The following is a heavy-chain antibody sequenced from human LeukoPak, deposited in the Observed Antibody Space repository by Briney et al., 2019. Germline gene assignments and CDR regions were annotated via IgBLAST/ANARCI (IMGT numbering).Heavy chain of an antibody. CDR3: TTTPRWSASYYDY. D-gene: IGHD3-3*01. V-gene: IGHV3-15*01. J-gene: IGHJ4*02. Sequence: PGGSLRLSCAASGFTFSNAWMSWVRQTPGKGLEWVGRIKDKTDGGTTDYAAPVKGRFTISRDDSKNTLYLQVNSLKTEDTAVYYCTTTPRWSASYYDYGGQGTLVTVSS. CDR1: GFTFSNAW. CDR2: IKDKTDGGTT.